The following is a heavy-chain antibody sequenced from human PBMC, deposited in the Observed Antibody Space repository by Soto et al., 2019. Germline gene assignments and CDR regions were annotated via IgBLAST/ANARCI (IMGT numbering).Heavy chain of an antibody. D-gene: IGHD6-19*01. CDR3: ARGGRGSGLYSLYYFDL. CDR1: AGSLSNYY. J-gene: IGHJ4*02. V-gene: IGHV4-59*01. CDR2: IYHTGST. Sequence: SETLSLTCSVSAGSLSNYYWTWIRQSPGKGLEWIGEIYHTGSTKYNPSLKSRVAISVDMSKNQFSLTLNSVTPADTAVYYCARGGRGSGLYSLYYFDLWGQGTLVTVSS.